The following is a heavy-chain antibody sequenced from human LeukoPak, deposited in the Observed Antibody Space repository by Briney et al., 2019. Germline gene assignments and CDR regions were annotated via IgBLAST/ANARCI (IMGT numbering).Heavy chain of an antibody. Sequence: GESLKISCKGSGYSFSSYWIGWVRQMPGKGLEWMGLINAADSDTRYSPSFQGQVLISVDKSISTAYLQWGNLKATDTALYYCARLPCTGGSCSKTFDYWGQGILVTVYS. D-gene: IGHD2-15*01. CDR3: ARLPCTGGSCSKTFDY. CDR1: GYSFSSYW. CDR2: INAADSDT. V-gene: IGHV5-51*01. J-gene: IGHJ4*02.